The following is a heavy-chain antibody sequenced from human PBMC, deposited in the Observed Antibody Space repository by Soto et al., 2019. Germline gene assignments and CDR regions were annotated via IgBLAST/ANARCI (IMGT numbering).Heavy chain of an antibody. Sequence: ASVKVSCKASGGTFSSYAISWVRQAPGQGLEWMGGIIPIFGTANYAQKFQGRVTITADKSTSTAYMELSSLRSEDTAVYYCAVKNHISQYGYCSSTSCFAYYGMAVWGQGTTVTVSS. CDR3: AVKNHISQYGYCSSTSCFAYYGMAV. CDR1: GGTFSSYA. CDR2: IIPIFGTA. V-gene: IGHV1-69*06. J-gene: IGHJ6*02. D-gene: IGHD2-2*03.